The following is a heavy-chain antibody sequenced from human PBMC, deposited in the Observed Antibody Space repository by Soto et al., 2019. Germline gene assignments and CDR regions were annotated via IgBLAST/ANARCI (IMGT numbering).Heavy chain of an antibody. V-gene: IGHV2-5*02. D-gene: IGHD6-19*01. CDR1: GFSLSSTRMA. CDR2: IYWDDDK. Sequence: QITLKESGPTLVKPTQTLTLTCTFSGFSLSSTRMAVGWIRQPPGKALEWLALIYWDDDKRYSPFLKSRLTIPKDTSNNQVVLTMSYMDPVDTARYYCAHIVVAGLGYYFDYWGQGTLVTVSS. J-gene: IGHJ4*02. CDR3: AHIVVAGLGYYFDY.